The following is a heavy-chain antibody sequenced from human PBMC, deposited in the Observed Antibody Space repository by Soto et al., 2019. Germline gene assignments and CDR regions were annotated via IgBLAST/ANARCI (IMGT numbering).Heavy chain of an antibody. J-gene: IGHJ5*02. D-gene: IGHD3-16*01. CDR3: ARLQVRGGFDP. CDR2: IYYSGST. CDR1: GGSISSYY. V-gene: IGHV4-59*08. Sequence: SETLSLTCTVSGGSISSYYWSWIRQPPGKGLEWIGYIYYSGSTNYNPSLKSRVTISVDTSKNQFSLKLSSVTAADTAVYYCARLQVRGGFDPWGQGTLVTVSS.